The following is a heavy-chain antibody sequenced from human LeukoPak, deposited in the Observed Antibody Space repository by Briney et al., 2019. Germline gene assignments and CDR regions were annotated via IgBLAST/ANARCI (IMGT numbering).Heavy chain of an antibody. CDR2: INVDGTAE. CDR3: ARDPYRFAFDI. V-gene: IGHV3-7*03. CDR1: GFIFSTIY. D-gene: IGHD1-26*01. Sequence: GGSLRLSCAASGFIFSTIYMSWVRQTPGQGLEWVANINVDGTAEYYVDSVKGRFTISRDNAKNSLYLQMNSLRAEDTAVYYCARDPYRFAFDIWGQGTVVLVSS. J-gene: IGHJ3*02.